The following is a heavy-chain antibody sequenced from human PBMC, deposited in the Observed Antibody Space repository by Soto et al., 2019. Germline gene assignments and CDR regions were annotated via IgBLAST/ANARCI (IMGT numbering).Heavy chain of an antibody. Sequence: PGGSLRLSCAASGFTFGSYPMNWVRQAPGKGLEWVSVISSSGDRTYYADSVKGRFTISRDNSKNTLYLQMNGLRADDTAVYYCAKRGVYYFDYCGQGTLVTVSS. CDR1: GFTFGSYP. CDR3: AKRGVYYFDY. V-gene: IGHV3-23*01. CDR2: ISSSGDRT. D-gene: IGHD3-3*01. J-gene: IGHJ4*02.